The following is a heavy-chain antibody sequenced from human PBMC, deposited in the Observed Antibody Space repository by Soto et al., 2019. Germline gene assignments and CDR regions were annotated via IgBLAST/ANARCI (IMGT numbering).Heavy chain of an antibody. CDR3: ATTGIAVAGPFEY. Sequence: QVQLVQSGAEVKKPGASVKVSCKASGYTFTGYYMHWVRQAPGQGLEWMGWINSNSGGTNYAQKFQGRVTMTRDTSISPVYMELRRLRPDDTAVYYCATTGIAVAGPFEYWGQGTLITVSS. J-gene: IGHJ4*02. CDR1: GYTFTGYY. V-gene: IGHV1-2*02. D-gene: IGHD6-19*01. CDR2: INSNSGGT.